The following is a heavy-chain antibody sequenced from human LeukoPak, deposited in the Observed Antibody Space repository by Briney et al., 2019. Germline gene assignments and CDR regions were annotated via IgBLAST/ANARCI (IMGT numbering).Heavy chain of an antibody. CDR3: AGGYDFWSGFYYYMDV. CDR2: MNPNSGNT. D-gene: IGHD3-3*01. Sequence: ASVKVSCKASGYPFTSYDINWVRQATGQGLEWMGWMNPNSGNTGYAQKFQGRVTMTRNTSISTAYMELSSLRSEDTAVYYCAGGYDFWSGFYYYMDVWGKGTTVTVSS. CDR1: GYPFTSYD. V-gene: IGHV1-8*01. J-gene: IGHJ6*03.